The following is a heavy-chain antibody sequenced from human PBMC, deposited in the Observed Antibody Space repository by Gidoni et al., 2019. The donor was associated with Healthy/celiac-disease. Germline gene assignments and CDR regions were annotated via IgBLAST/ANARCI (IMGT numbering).Heavy chain of an antibody. CDR1: GGSISSSSYY. D-gene: IGHD2-2*01. J-gene: IGHJ4*02. CDR2: IYYSGST. V-gene: IGHV4-39*01. CDR3: ASRSREAYYFDY. Sequence: QLQLQESGPGLVKPSETLSLTCTVSGGSISSSSYYWGWIRQPPGKGLEWIGSIYYSGSTYYNPALKSRVTISVDTSKNQFSLKLSSVTAADTAVYYCASRSREAYYFDYWGQGTLVTVSS.